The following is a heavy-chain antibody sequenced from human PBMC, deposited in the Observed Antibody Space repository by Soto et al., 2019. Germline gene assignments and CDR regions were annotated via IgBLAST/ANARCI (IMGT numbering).Heavy chain of an antibody. CDR1: GYTFTSYY. CDR3: ARPPRPGTPERGDAFDI. D-gene: IGHD3-10*01. CDR2: INPSGGST. Sequence: ASVKVSCKASGYTFTSYYMHWVRQAPGQGLEWMGIINPSGGSTSYAQKFQGRVTMTRDTSTSTVYMELSSLRSEDTAVYYCARPPRPGTPERGDAFDIWGQGTMVTVSS. V-gene: IGHV1-46*03. J-gene: IGHJ3*02.